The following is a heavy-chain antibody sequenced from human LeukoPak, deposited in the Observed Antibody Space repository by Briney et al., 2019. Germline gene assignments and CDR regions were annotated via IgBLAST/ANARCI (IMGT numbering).Heavy chain of an antibody. V-gene: IGHV3-48*01. CDR2: ISRSSTTI. J-gene: IGHJ4*02. CDR1: GFTFRSYS. CDR3: ARDGNVWGSYRFLDC. Sequence: GGSLRLSCAVSGFTFRSYSMNWVRQAPGKGLQWVSHISRSSTTIDYADSVKGRFTISRDDAKNSLYLQMNSLRAEDTAVYYCARDGNVWGSYRFLDCWGQGTLVTVSS. D-gene: IGHD3-16*02.